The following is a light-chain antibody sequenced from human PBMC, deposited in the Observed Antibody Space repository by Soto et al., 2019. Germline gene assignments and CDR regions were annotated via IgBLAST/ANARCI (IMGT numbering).Light chain of an antibody. CDR3: QQADSVPLT. CDR1: QDISNW. V-gene: IGKV1D-12*01. CDR2: AAS. J-gene: IGKJ4*01. Sequence: DIQMTQSPASVSASVGDRVTLTCRASQDISNWLAWYQQKPGKAPKLLIYAASSSQTGVPSRFSGSGSGTDFTLTISSLQPEDFATYYCQQADSVPLTFGGGTKVEIK.